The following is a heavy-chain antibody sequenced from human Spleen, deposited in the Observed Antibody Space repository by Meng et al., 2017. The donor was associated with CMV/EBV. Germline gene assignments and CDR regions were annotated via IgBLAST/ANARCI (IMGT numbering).Heavy chain of an antibody. J-gene: IGHJ5*02. CDR3: ARDHSRGANWFDP. CDR2: ISAYNGNT. D-gene: IGHD3-22*01. CDR1: GYTFTSYG. V-gene: IGHV1-18*01. Sequence: ASVKVSCKASGYTFTSYGISWVRQAPGQGLEWMGWISAYNGNTIYAQKFQDRVTMITDTSTRTAYMELRNLRSDDTGIYYCARDHSRGANWFDPWGQGTLVTVSS.